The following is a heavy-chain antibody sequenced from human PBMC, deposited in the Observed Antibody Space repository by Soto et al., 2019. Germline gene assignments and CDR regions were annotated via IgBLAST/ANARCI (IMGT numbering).Heavy chain of an antibody. Sequence: GGSLRLSCAASGFTFDDYAMHWVRQAPGKGLEWVSGISWNSGSIGYADSVKGRFTISRDNAKNSLYLQMNSLRAEDTALYYCAKASGPREWLRRGAFDIWGQGTMVTVSS. J-gene: IGHJ3*02. CDR2: ISWNSGSI. CDR3: AKASGPREWLRRGAFDI. V-gene: IGHV3-9*01. CDR1: GFTFDDYA. D-gene: IGHD5-12*01.